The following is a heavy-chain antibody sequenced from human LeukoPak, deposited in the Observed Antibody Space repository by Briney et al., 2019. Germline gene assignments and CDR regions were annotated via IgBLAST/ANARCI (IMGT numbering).Heavy chain of an antibody. V-gene: IGHV3-7*01. J-gene: IGHJ4*01. Sequence: GGSLRLSCAASGFTFSSYWVSWVRQAPGKGLEWVANIKEDGSEKYYVDSVKGRFTISRDNAKNSLYLQMNSLRAEDTAVYFCARGRFHLDSSGYSSFYHWGHGTLVTVSS. CDR3: ARGRFHLDSSGYSSFYH. CDR2: IKEDGSEK. D-gene: IGHD3-22*01. CDR1: GFTFSSYW.